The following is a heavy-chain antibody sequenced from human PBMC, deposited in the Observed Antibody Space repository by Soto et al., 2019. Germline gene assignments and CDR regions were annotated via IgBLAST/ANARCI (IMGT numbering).Heavy chain of an antibody. Sequence: GASVKVSCKASGYTFTSYGISWVRQAPGQGLEWMGWISAYNGNTNYAQKLQGRVTMTTDTSTSTAYMELRSLRSDDTAVYYCARVLRNYYGSGSQYFQHWGQGTLVTVSS. D-gene: IGHD3-10*01. V-gene: IGHV1-18*01. CDR2: ISAYNGNT. CDR3: ARVLRNYYGSGSQYFQH. J-gene: IGHJ1*01. CDR1: GYTFTSYG.